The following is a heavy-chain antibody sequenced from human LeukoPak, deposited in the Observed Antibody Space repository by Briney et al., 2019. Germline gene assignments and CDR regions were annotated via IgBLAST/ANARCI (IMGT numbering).Heavy chain of an antibody. J-gene: IGHJ4*02. Sequence: PGRSLRLSCAASGFTFSSYGMHWVRQAPGKGLEWLSSISGSSSYIFYADSVKGRFTISRDNAKNSLYLQMSSLRAEDTAIYYCARDQPPDHWGQGTLVTVSS. CDR2: ISGSSSYI. CDR3: ARDQPPDH. V-gene: IGHV3-21*01. CDR1: GFTFSSYG. D-gene: IGHD1-14*01.